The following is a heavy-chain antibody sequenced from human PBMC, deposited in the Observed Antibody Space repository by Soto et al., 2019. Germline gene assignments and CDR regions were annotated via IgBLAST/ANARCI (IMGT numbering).Heavy chain of an antibody. CDR3: ARGRYGDY. D-gene: IGHD1-1*01. CDR2: ISAHHGNA. Sequence: QVHLVQSGAEVKKPGASVKVSCKGSGYTFTSYXXAWLRTAPGQGLEWRGWISAHHGNADYAQKLQGRVTVTRHTSPSTAYMELRSLRSDDAAVYYCARGRYGDYWGQGALVTGSS. CDR1: GYTFTSYX. V-gene: IGHV1-18*01. J-gene: IGHJ4*02.